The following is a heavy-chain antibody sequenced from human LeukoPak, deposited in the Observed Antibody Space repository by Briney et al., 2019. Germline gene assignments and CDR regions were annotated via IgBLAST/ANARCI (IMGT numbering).Heavy chain of an antibody. CDR2: ISSSGNSI. Sequence: GGSLRLSCAASGFTFGSYAMNWVRQAPGKGLEWVSYISSSGNSIFYADSVKGRFTISRDNAKNSLYLQMNSLRAEDTAVYYCARALPSSYYYFDYWGQGTLVTVSS. D-gene: IGHD6-13*01. V-gene: IGHV3-48*03. CDR3: ARALPSSYYYFDY. J-gene: IGHJ4*02. CDR1: GFTFGSYA.